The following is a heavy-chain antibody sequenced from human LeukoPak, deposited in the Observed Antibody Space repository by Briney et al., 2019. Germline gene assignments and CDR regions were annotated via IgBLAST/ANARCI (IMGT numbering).Heavy chain of an antibody. Sequence: GGSLRLSCAASGFTFSSYSMNWVRQAPGKGLEWVSYISSSSSTIYYADSVKGRFTISRDNAKESLYLQMNSLRDEDTAVYYCAXDLXGSGRYITDDYWGQGTLVTVSS. CDR3: AXDLXGSGRYITDDY. CDR2: ISSSSSTI. D-gene: IGHD3-10*01. CDR1: GFTFSSYS. V-gene: IGHV3-48*02. J-gene: IGHJ4*02.